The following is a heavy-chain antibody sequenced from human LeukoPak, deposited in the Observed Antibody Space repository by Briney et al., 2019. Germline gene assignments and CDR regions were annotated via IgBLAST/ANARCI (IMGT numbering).Heavy chain of an antibody. D-gene: IGHD1-26*01. CDR3: ARPLHGIVGATGFDY. CDR2: IYPSDSDT. CDR1: EYRFATYW. V-gene: IGHV5-51*01. Sequence: GESLKISCQGSEYRFATYWIAWLRQMPGKGLEWMGIIYPSDSDTRYSPSFQGQVTISADKSIKTAFLQWISLKASDTAMGYCARPLHGIVGATGFDYWGQGTLVTVSS. J-gene: IGHJ4*02.